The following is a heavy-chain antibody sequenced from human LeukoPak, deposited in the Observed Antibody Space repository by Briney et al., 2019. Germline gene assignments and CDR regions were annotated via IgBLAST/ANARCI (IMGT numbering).Heavy chain of an antibody. J-gene: IGHJ4*02. Sequence: GGSLRLSCAASGFTFSSYSMNWVRQAPGKGLEWVSSISSSSSYIYYADSVKGRFTISRDNAKNSLYVQMNSLRAEDTAVYYCARNPESYYDSSGYYRRFDYWGQGTLVTVSS. D-gene: IGHD3-22*01. CDR3: ARNPESYYDSSGYYRRFDY. V-gene: IGHV3-21*01. CDR2: ISSSSSYI. CDR1: GFTFSSYS.